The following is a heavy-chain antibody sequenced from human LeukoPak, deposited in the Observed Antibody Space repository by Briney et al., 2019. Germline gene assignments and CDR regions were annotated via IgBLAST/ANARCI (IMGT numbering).Heavy chain of an antibody. J-gene: IGHJ4*02. Sequence: GGSLRLSCAASGFTFSSYAMSWVRQAPGKGLEWVSAISGSGGSTYYADSVKGRFTISRDNSKNTLYLQMNSLRAEDTAVYYCAKNRKGYSSGWYTSFDYWGRGTLVTVSS. D-gene: IGHD6-19*01. CDR3: AKNRKGYSSGWYTSFDY. CDR2: ISGSGGST. CDR1: GFTFSSYA. V-gene: IGHV3-23*01.